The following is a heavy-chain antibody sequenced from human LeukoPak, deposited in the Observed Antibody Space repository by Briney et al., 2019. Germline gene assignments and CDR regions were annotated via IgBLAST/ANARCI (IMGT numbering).Heavy chain of an antibody. CDR3: ARVGAASDFDY. D-gene: IGHD3-10*01. Sequence: SETLSLTCTVSGGSISSSSYYWGWIRQPPGKGLEWIGEINHSGSTNYNPSLKSRVTISVDTSKNQFSLKLSSVTAADTAVYYCARVGAASDFDYWGQGTLVTVSS. V-gene: IGHV4-39*07. J-gene: IGHJ4*02. CDR2: INHSGST. CDR1: GGSISSSSYY.